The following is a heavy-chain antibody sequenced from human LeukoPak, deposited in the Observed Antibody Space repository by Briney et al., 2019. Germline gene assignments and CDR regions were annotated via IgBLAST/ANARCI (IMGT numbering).Heavy chain of an antibody. D-gene: IGHD6-19*01. CDR2: TYYRSKWYN. Sequence: SQTLSLTCAISGDSVSSNSATWNWIRQSPSRGHEWLGRTYYRSKWYNEYAVSVKSRITINPDTPKNQFSLQLNSVTPEDTAVYYCVRGSPRYLDYWGQGTLVTVSS. CDR3: VRGSPRYLDY. CDR1: GDSVSSNSAT. V-gene: IGHV6-1*01. J-gene: IGHJ4*02.